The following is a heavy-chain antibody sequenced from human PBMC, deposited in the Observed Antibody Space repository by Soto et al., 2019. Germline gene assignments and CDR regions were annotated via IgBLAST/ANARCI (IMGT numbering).Heavy chain of an antibody. Sequence: HPGGSLRLSCVASGFTFSDYAMAWVRQSPGKGLEWVSSISGSGGSTYYADSVKGRFTISRDNSKNTVFLQMNSLRAEDTAVYYCAKDRDIVAASYYYGMDVWGQGTTVTVSS. CDR1: GFTFSDYA. J-gene: IGHJ6*02. CDR3: AKDRDIVAASYYYGMDV. V-gene: IGHV3-23*01. D-gene: IGHD5-12*01. CDR2: ISGSGGST.